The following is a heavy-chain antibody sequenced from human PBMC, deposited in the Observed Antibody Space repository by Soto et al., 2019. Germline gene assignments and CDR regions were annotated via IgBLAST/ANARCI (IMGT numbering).Heavy chain of an antibody. V-gene: IGHV1-2*02. Sequence: QVQLVQSGAEVKKPGASVKVSCKASGYTFTDYHIHWVRQAPGQGLAFMGWINANNGSAGSAQQFQGRVTVTRDTSITTVYMELSNLRSDDTAVYYCAREGGSETLQPSYNWFDTWGQGTLVTVSS. CDR1: GYTFTDYH. CDR2: INANNGSA. D-gene: IGHD6-25*01. CDR3: AREGGSETLQPSYNWFDT. J-gene: IGHJ5*02.